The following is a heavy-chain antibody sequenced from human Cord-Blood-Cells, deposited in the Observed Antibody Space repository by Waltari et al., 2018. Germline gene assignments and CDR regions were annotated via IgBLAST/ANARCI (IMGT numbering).Heavy chain of an antibody. V-gene: IGHV4-39*01. CDR1: GGSISSSSYY. J-gene: IGHJ4*02. CDR3: ARQPYDFWSGYYDY. Sequence: QLQLQESGPGLVKPSETLSLTCTVSGGSISSSSYYWGWIRQPPGKGLEWIGSIYYSGSTYSTPSLKSRVTISVDTSKNQFSLKLSSVTAADTAVYYCARQPYDFWSGYYDYWGQGTLVTVSS. CDR2: IYYSGST. D-gene: IGHD3-3*01.